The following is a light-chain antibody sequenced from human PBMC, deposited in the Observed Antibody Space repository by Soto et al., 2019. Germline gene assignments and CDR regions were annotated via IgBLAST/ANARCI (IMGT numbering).Light chain of an antibody. CDR3: QQYNPYTWT. CDR2: DAS. V-gene: IGKV1-5*01. J-gene: IGKJ1*01. CDR1: QSISSY. Sequence: DIQMTQSPSSLSASVGDRVTITCRASQSISSYLNWYQQKPGKAPRLLIYDASSLESGVPSRFSGSGSGTEFTLTISSLQPDDFATYYCQQYNPYTWTFGHGTTGDIK.